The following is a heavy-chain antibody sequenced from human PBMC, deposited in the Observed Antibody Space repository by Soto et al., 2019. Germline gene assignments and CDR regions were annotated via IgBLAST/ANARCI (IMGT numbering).Heavy chain of an antibody. CDR3: ARDPRSGWYRYLDL. V-gene: IGHV4-31*03. J-gene: IGHJ2*01. Sequence: SETLSLTCTVSGGSISSGGYYWSWIRQHPGKGLEWIGYIYYSGSTYYNPSLKSRVTISVDTSKNQFSLKLSSVTAADTAVYYCARDPRSGWYRYLDLWGRGTLVTVYS. D-gene: IGHD6-19*01. CDR1: GGSISSGGYY. CDR2: IYYSGST.